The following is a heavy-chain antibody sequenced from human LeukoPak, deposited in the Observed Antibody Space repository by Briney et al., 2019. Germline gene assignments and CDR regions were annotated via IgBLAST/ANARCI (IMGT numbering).Heavy chain of an antibody. D-gene: IGHD2-2*01. V-gene: IGHV4-61*05. CDR2: IYYSGST. Sequence: SETLSLTCSVSGGSISSGTYYWGWIRQSPGKGLEWIGYIYYSGSTNYNPSLKSRVTISVDTSKNQFSLKVRSVTAADTAVYYCARFKSGPGCSSASCTDFDYWGQGTLVTVSS. CDR1: GGSISSGTYY. J-gene: IGHJ4*02. CDR3: ARFKSGPGCSSASCTDFDY.